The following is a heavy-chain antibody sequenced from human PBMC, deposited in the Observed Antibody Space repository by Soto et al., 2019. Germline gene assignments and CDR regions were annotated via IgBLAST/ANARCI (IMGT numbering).Heavy chain of an antibody. J-gene: IGHJ6*02. CDR1: GFTFSSYG. D-gene: IGHD1-26*01. V-gene: IGHV3-30*18. CDR2: ISYDGSNK. CDR3: AKDLRGGSYYYGMDV. Sequence: PGGSLRLSCAASGFTFSSYGMHWVRQAPGKGLEWVAVISYDGSNKYYADSVKGRFTISRDNSKNTLYLQTNSLRAEDTAVYYCAKDLRGGSYYYGMDVWGQGTTVTVSS.